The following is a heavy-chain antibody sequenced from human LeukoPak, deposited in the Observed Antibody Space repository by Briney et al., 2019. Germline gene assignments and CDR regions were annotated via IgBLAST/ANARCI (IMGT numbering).Heavy chain of an antibody. V-gene: IGHV1-2*02. Sequence: ASMKVSCKASGYSFTGYYIHWVRQAPGQGLEWMAWMNPKTGGTSYAQKFQGRVTMTRDTSISTAYMELSRLRFDDTAVYYCARNKEGKSLDYWGQGTLVTVSS. J-gene: IGHJ4*02. CDR1: GYSFTGYY. CDR3: ARNKEGKSLDY. CDR2: MNPKTGGT.